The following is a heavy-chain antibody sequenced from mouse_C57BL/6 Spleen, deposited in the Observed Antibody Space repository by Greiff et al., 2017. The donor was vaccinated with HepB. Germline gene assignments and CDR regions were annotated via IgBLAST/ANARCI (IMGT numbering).Heavy chain of an antibody. D-gene: IGHD2-5*01. V-gene: IGHV1-66*01. Sequence: VQLQQSGPELVKPGASVKISCKASGYSFTSYYIHWVKQRPGQGLEWIGWIYPGSGNTKYNEKFKGKATLTADTSSSTAYMQLSSLTSEDSAVYYCAREENSNFDYWGQGTTLTVSS. CDR3: AREENSNFDY. CDR1: GYSFTSYY. J-gene: IGHJ2*01. CDR2: IYPGSGNT.